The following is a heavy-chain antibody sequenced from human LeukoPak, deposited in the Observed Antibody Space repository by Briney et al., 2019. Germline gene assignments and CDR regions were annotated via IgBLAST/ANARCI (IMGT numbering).Heavy chain of an antibody. J-gene: IGHJ4*02. CDR1: GGSISSGGYS. D-gene: IGHD4-17*01. CDR2: IYHSGST. V-gene: IGHV4-30-2*01. Sequence: SETLSLTCAVPGGSISSGGYSWSWIRQPPGKGLEWIGYIYHSGSTYYNPSLKSRVTISVDRSKNQFSLKLSSVTAADTAVYYCARASGDDYGDYFDYWGQGTLVTVSS. CDR3: ARASGDDYGDYFDY.